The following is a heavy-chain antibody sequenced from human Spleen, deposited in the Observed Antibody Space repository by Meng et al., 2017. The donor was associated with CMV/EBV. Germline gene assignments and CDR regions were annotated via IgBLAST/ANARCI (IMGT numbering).Heavy chain of an antibody. Sequence: KSLKISCAASGFTFSSYGMHWVRQAPGKGLEWVTFIRYDGNNKYYADSVKDRFTISRDNTKNSLFLQMDSLRAEDTAVYYCAGANYDFWSGYYSGNFDYWGQGTLVTVSS. J-gene: IGHJ4*02. CDR3: AGANYDFWSGYYSGNFDY. V-gene: IGHV3-33*03. CDR1: GFTFSSYG. CDR2: IRYDGNNK. D-gene: IGHD3-3*01.